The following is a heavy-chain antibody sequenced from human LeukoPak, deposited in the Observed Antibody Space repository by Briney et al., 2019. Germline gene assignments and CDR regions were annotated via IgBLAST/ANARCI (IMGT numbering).Heavy chain of an antibody. CDR3: ARGGSYLSAFDI. D-gene: IGHD1-26*01. CDR1: GFTFGGSG. CDR2: IWYDGSDK. Sequence: GGSLRLSCAASGFTFGGSGMHWVRQAPGKGLEWVAFIWYDGSDKHYADSVKGRFTISRDNSKNTLYLQMNSLRAEDTAVYYCARGGSYLSAFDIWGQGTMVTVSS. V-gene: IGHV3-33*01. J-gene: IGHJ3*02.